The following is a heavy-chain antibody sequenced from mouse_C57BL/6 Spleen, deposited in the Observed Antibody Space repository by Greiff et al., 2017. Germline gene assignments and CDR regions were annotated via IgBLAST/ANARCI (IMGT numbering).Heavy chain of an antibody. CDR3: AREGYGSSYWYFDV. Sequence: QVQLQQPGTELVKPGASVKLSCKASGYTFTSYWMHWVKQRPGQGLEWIGNINPSNGGTNYNEKFKSKATLTVDKSSSTAYMQLSSLTSEDSAVYDGAREGYGSSYWYFDVWGTGTTVTVSS. D-gene: IGHD1-1*01. CDR2: INPSNGGT. CDR1: GYTFTSYW. V-gene: IGHV1-53*01. J-gene: IGHJ1*03.